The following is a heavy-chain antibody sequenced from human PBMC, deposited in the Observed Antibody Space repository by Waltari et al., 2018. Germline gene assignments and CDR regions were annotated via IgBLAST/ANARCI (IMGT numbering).Heavy chain of an antibody. CDR3: ARAYGGNESGFDY. V-gene: IGHV4-61*02. J-gene: IGHJ4*02. Sequence: QVQLQESGPGLVKPSQTLSLTCTVSGGSISSGSYYWSWIRQPAGKGLEWIGRIYTGGSTNYNPSLKSRVTISVDTSKNQFSLKLSSVTAADTAVYYCARAYGGNESGFDYWGQGTLVTVSS. CDR2: IYTGGST. CDR1: GGSISSGSYY. D-gene: IGHD2-15*01.